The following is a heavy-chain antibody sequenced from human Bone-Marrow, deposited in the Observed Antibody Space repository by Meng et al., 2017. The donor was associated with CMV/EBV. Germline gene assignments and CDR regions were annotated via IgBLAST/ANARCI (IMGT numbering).Heavy chain of an antibody. D-gene: IGHD6-13*01. CDR1: GFTFDDYA. CDR3: AKDISAAAGTYAFEI. V-gene: IGHV3-43D*03. CDR2: ISWDGGST. Sequence: GESLKISCAASGFTFDDYAMHWVRQAPGKGLEWVSLISWDGGSTYYADSVKGRFTISRDNSKNSLYLQMNSLRAEDTALYYCAKDISAAAGTYAFEIWGQGTMVTVSS. J-gene: IGHJ3*02.